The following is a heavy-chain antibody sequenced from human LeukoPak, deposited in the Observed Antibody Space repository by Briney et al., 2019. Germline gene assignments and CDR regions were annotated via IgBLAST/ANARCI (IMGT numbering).Heavy chain of an antibody. D-gene: IGHD5-18*01. CDR3: AREAHYGYSHGYADY. V-gene: IGHV4-38-2*02. CDR2: IYHSGST. J-gene: IGHJ4*02. Sequence: SETLSLTCTVSGYSISSGYYWGWIRQPPGKGLEWIGSIYHSGSTYYNPSLKSRVTISVDTSKNQFSLKLSSVTAADTAVYYCAREAHYGYSHGYADYWGQGTLVTVSS. CDR1: GYSISSGYY.